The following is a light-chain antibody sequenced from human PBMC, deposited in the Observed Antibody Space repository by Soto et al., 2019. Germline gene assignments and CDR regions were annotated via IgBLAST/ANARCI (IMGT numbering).Light chain of an antibody. J-gene: IGLJ1*01. CDR2: KGT. CDR3: CSSAPETTYD. V-gene: IGLV2-23*01. CDR1: SSDVGAYNS. Sequence: QSVLAQPASVSGSPGQSITISCTGTSSDVGAYNSVSWYQQHPHRAPQVIIYKGTQRPSGVSNRFSGSTSGNAASLTISALQADDEADSFSCSSAPETTYDFGPGTKV.